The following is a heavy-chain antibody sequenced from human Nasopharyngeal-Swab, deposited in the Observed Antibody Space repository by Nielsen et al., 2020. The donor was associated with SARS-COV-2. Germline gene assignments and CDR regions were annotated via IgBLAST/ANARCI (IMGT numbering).Heavy chain of an antibody. CDR3: ARSPIAGFGSLGDFDI. CDR1: GGSINTYF. V-gene: IGHV4-59*01. CDR2: IVDSGST. J-gene: IGHJ3*02. Sequence: SETLSLTCTVSGGSINTYFWSWIRQPPGKGLEWIGYIVDSGSTKYNPSLQSRVTMFVDTSKNQVSLKLSSVTAADTAVYYCARSPIAGFGSLGDFDIWGQGTMVTVSS. D-gene: IGHD3-10*01.